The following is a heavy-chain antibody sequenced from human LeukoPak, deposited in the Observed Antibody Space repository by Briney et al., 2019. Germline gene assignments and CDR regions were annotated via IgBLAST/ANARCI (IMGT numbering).Heavy chain of an antibody. D-gene: IGHD2-21*01. CDR2: IYYSGST. J-gene: IGHJ4*02. CDR3: ARDKMGGGAEF. Sequence: SETLSLTCTVSGGSISSYYWSWIRQPPGKGLEWVGYIYYSGSTNYNPSLKSRVTISVDTSKNQFSLKLSSVTAADTAVYYCARDKMGGGAEFWGQGTLVTVSS. CDR1: GGSISSYY. V-gene: IGHV4-59*01.